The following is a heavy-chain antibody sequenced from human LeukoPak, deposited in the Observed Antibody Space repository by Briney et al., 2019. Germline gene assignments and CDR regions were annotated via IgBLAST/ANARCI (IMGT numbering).Heavy chain of an antibody. Sequence: SGTLSLTCAVSGGSISSSNWWSRVRQPPGKGLEWIGEIYHSGSTNYNPSLKSRVTISVDKSKNQFSLKLSSVTAADTAVYYCARVKRKYQLLKPLHETPSHYFDYWGQGTLVTVSS. V-gene: IGHV4-4*02. J-gene: IGHJ4*02. CDR3: ARVKRKYQLLKPLHETPSHYFDY. CDR1: GGSISSSNW. CDR2: IYHSGST. D-gene: IGHD2-2*01.